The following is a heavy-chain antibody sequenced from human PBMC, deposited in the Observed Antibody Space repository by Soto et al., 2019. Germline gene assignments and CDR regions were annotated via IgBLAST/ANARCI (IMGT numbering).Heavy chain of an antibody. V-gene: IGHV1-69*02. J-gene: IGHJ6*02. CDR1: GGTFSSYT. CDR2: IIPILGIA. Sequence: SVKVSCKASGGTFSSYTISWVRQAPGQGLEWMGRIIPILGIANYAQKFQGRVTITADKSTSTAYMELSSLRSEDTAVYYCARSMVRGGTGANYYYYGMDVWGQGTTVTVSS. CDR3: ARSMVRGGTGANYYYYGMDV. D-gene: IGHD3-10*01.